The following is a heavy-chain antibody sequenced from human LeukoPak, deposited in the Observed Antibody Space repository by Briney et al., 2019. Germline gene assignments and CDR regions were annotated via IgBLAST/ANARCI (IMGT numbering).Heavy chain of an antibody. V-gene: IGHV4-30-2*01. CDR2: IYHSGST. Sequence: PSETQSLTCAVSGGSISSGGYSWSWIRQPPGKGLEWIGYIYHSGSTYYNPSLKSRVTISVDRSKNQFSLKLSSVTAADTAVYYCARTYDSSAFDYWGQGTLVTVSS. CDR3: ARTYDSSAFDY. D-gene: IGHD3-22*01. J-gene: IGHJ4*02. CDR1: GGSISSGGYS.